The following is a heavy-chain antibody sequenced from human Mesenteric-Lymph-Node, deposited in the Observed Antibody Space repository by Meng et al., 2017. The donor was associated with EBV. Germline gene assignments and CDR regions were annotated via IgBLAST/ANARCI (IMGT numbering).Heavy chain of an antibody. CDR3: ARARYYDSSGYQRWTAFDI. D-gene: IGHD3-22*01. V-gene: IGHV1-3*01. CDR1: GYTFTSYA. J-gene: IGHJ3*02. CDR2: INAGNGNT. Sequence: QVPLVPAGAELKKPGASVKVSCKASGYTFTSYAMHWVRQAPGQRLEWMGWINAGNGNTKYSQKFQGRVTITRDTSASTAYMELSSLRSEDTAVYYCARARYYDSSGYQRWTAFDIWGQGTMVTVSS.